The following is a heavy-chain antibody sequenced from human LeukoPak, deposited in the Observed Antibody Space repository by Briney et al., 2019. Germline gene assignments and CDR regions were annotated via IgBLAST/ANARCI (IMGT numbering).Heavy chain of an antibody. CDR1: GFTFSSYG. CDR2: IWYDESNK. CDR3: ARANRGYSYGDDAFDI. D-gene: IGHD5-18*01. J-gene: IGHJ3*02. V-gene: IGHV3-33*01. Sequence: GGSLRLSCAASGFTFSSYGMHWVRQAPGKGLEWVAVIWYDESNKYYADSVKGRFTISRDNSKNTLYLQMNSLRAEDTAVYYCARANRGYSYGDDAFDIWGQGTMVTVSS.